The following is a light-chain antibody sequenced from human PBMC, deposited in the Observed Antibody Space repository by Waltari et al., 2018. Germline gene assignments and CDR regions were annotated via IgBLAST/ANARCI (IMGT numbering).Light chain of an antibody. V-gene: IGLV2-23*01. CDR2: GDN. CDR3: CSYAGSWV. CDR1: SPDVGTYNL. Sequence: QSALTQPASVSGSRGQSITISCTGTSPDVGTYNLVSWYQQHPGKAPKLMIYGDNNRPSGFSSRFSGSRSGNTAALTISGLQPEDEADYYCCSYAGSWVFGGWTKLTVL. J-gene: IGLJ3*02.